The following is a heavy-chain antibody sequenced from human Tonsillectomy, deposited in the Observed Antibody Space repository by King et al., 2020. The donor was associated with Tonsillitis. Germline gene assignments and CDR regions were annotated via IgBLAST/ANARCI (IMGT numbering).Heavy chain of an antibody. CDR2: ISSSGSTI. Sequence: VQLVESGGGLVQPGGSLRLSCAASGFTFSSYEMNWVRQAPGKGREWVSYISSSGSTIYYADSVKGRFTISRDNAKNSLYLQMNSLRAEDTAVYYCAREGIDYYDSSGYYRVDAFDIWGQGTMVTVSS. CDR3: AREGIDYYDSSGYYRVDAFDI. V-gene: IGHV3-48*03. CDR1: GFTFSSYE. J-gene: IGHJ3*02. D-gene: IGHD3-22*01.